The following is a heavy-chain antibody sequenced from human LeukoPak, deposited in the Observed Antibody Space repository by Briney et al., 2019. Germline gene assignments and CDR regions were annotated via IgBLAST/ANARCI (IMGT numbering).Heavy chain of an antibody. CDR1: GYTFTGYY. D-gene: IGHD2-2*01. V-gene: IGHV1-2*02. J-gene: IGHJ3*02. CDR2: INPNSGGT. Sequence: GASVKVSCKASGYTFTGYYMHWVRQAPGQGLEWMGWINPNSGGTNYAQKFQGRVTMTRDTSISTAYMELSRLRSDDTAVYYCARELGKCPGAFDIWGQGTMVTVSS. CDR3: ARELGKCPGAFDI.